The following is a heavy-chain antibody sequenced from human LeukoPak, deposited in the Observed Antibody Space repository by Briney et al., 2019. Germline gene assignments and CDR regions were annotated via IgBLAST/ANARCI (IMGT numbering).Heavy chain of an antibody. Sequence: SQTLSLTCAVSGGSISSCGYSWSWIRQPPGKGLVWIGYIYHSGSTYYNPSLKSRVPISVDRSKNQFSLKLSSVTAADTAVYYCARGKGDYGADYFDYWGQGTLVTVSS. J-gene: IGHJ4*02. CDR1: GGSISSCGYS. D-gene: IGHD4-17*01. CDR3: ARGKGDYGADYFDY. V-gene: IGHV4-30-2*01. CDR2: IYHSGST.